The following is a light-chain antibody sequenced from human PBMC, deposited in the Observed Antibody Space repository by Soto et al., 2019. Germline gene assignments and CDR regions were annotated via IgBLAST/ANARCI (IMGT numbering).Light chain of an antibody. Sequence: QSVLTQPASVSGSPGQSITISCTGTSSDVGGYKYISWYQHHSGKAPKLMIFEVSNRPSGVSHRFSGSKSGNTASLTISGLQSEDEADYYCGSYTINNWVFGGGTKVTVL. J-gene: IGLJ3*02. CDR3: GSYTINNWV. CDR2: EVS. V-gene: IGLV2-14*01. CDR1: SSDVGGYKY.